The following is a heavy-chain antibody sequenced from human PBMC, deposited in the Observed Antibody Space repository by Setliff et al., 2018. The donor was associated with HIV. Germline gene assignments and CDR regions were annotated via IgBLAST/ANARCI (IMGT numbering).Heavy chain of an antibody. D-gene: IGHD3-16*01. CDR1: GGSISSTNHY. CDR2: IYYFGIT. Sequence: SETLSLTCTVSGGSISSTNHYWGWIRQPPGEGLEWIGNIYYFGITNYNPSLKSRVTISVDTSKNQFSLKLTSVTAPDTATYYCARATSPRPMVRGGWFDPWGQGTLVTVSS. V-gene: IGHV4-39*01. J-gene: IGHJ5*02. CDR3: ARATSPRPMVRGGWFDP.